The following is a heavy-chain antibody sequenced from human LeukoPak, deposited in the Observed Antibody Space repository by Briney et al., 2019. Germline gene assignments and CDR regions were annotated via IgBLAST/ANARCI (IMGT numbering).Heavy chain of an antibody. CDR3: ATGSYSSGWYDSDY. V-gene: IGHV1-24*01. J-gene: IGHJ4*02. CDR1: GYTLTELS. D-gene: IGHD6-19*01. Sequence: ASVKVSCKVSGYTLTELSMHWVRQAPGKGLEWMGGFDPEDGETIYAQKFQGGVTMTEDTSTDTAYMELSSLRSEDTAVYYCATGSYSSGWYDSDYWGQGTLVTVSS. CDR2: FDPEDGET.